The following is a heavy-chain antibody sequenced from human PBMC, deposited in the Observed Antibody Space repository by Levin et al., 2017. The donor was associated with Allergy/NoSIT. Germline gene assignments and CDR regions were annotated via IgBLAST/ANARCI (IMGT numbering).Heavy chain of an antibody. CDR2: IYTSGST. V-gene: IGHV4-4*07. J-gene: IGHJ4*02. CDR1: GGSISSYY. Sequence: SETLSLTCTVSGGSISSYYWSWIRQPAGKGLEWIGRIYTSGSTNYNPSLKSRVTMSVDTSKNQFSLKLSSVTAADTAVYYCARAYYDILTGDGAFDYWGQGTLVTVSS. CDR3: ARAYYDILTGDGAFDY. D-gene: IGHD3-9*01.